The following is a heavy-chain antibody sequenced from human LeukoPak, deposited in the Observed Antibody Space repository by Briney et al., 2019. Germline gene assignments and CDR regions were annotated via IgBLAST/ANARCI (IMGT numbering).Heavy chain of an antibody. D-gene: IGHD1-26*01. V-gene: IGHV1-46*01. CDR2: INPSGGST. CDR3: ARSVNDGSYADY. J-gene: IGHJ4*02. CDR1: GYTFTSYY. Sequence: ASVKVSCKASGYTFTSYYMHWVRQAPGQGLEWMGMINPSGGSTIYAQRFQGRVTMTRDMSTSTVYMELSSLRSEDTAVFYCARSVNDGSYADYWGQGTLVTVSS.